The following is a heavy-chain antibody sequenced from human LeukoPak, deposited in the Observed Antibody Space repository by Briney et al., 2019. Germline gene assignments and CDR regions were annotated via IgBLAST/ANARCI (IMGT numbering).Heavy chain of an antibody. CDR3: ARGQQLVQYYYYGMDV. CDR2: IYYSGST. D-gene: IGHD6-13*01. V-gene: IGHV4-31*03. CDR1: GGSINSGGYY. Sequence: SETLSLTCTVSGGSINSGGYYWSWIRQHPGKGLEWIGYIYYSGSTYYNPSLKSRVTISADTSKNQFSLKLSSVTAADTAVYYCARGQQLVQYYYYGMDVWGQGTTVTVSS. J-gene: IGHJ6*02.